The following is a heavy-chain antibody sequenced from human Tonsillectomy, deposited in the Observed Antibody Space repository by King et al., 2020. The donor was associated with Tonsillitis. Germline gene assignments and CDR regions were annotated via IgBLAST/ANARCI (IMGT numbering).Heavy chain of an antibody. D-gene: IGHD1-7*01. CDR1: GGSISSGGYY. J-gene: IGHJ4*02. CDR3: AREELELASGNYYFDY. CDR2: IYYSGTT. V-gene: IGHV4-31*03. Sequence: HVQLQESGPGLVKPSQTLSLTCTVSGGSISSGGYYWSWIRQHPGKGLEWIGYIYYSGTTYYNPSLKSRVTISVDTSKNQFSLKLSSVTAADTAVYYCAREELELASGNYYFDYWGQGTLVTVSS.